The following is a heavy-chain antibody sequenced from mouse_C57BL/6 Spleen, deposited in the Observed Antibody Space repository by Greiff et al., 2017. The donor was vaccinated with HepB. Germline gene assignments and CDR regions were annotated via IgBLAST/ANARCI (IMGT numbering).Heavy chain of an antibody. Sequence: EVKLVESGGGLVQPGASLRLSCAASGFTFNDYQMSWVRQAPGKAPEWLALIRNKANGYTTEYTASVKGRFTITRDNTQNILYLQMHTLRAEDSAAYYGVKAGSSGSSYTGFAYWGKVALVTVS. V-gene: IGHV7-4*01. CDR2: IRNKANGYTT. J-gene: IGHJ3*01. CDR3: VKAGSSGSSYTGFAY. CDR1: GFTFNDYQ. D-gene: IGHD1-1*01.